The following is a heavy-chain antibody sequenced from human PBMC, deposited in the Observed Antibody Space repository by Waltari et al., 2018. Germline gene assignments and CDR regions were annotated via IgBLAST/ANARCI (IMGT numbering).Heavy chain of an antibody. CDR3: TRDIYTGSPVEAYDI. Sequence: EVQLVESGGGLVKPGGSLRLSCVASGFPLPTSTMTWVRQAPGEGLEWVATIYSDSSSAYYADSVRARFTIFRDNAGNSLYLQINSLRVEDTAVYYCTRDIYTGSPVEAYDIWGQGTMVTVSS. J-gene: IGHJ3*02. D-gene: IGHD1-26*01. V-gene: IGHV3-21*01. CDR1: GFPLPTST. CDR2: IYSDSSSA.